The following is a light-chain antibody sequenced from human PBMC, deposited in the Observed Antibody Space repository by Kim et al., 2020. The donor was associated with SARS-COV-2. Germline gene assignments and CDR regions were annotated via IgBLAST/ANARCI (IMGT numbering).Light chain of an antibody. CDR3: QVWDSRSDHL. CDR2: YDS. CDR1: NIGSKS. V-gene: IGLV3-21*04. J-gene: IGLJ3*02. Sequence: SYELTQPPSVSVAPGKTARITCGGNNIGSKSVHWYQQKPGQAPVLVIYYDSDRPSGIPERFSGSNSGNTATLTISRVEAGDEAAYYCQVWDSRSDHLFGG.